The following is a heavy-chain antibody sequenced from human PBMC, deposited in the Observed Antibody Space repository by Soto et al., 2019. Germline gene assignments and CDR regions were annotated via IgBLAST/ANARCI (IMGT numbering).Heavy chain of an antibody. CDR3: ARVALAVSLKYGMDV. D-gene: IGHD6-19*01. V-gene: IGHV4-31*03. Sequence: PSETLSLTCTVSGGSISSGGYYWSWIRQHPGKGLEWIGYIYYSGSTYYNPSLKSRVTISVDTSKNQFSLKLSSVTAADTAVYYCARVALAVSLKYGMDVWGQGTTVTVSS. CDR1: GGSISSGGYY. J-gene: IGHJ6*02. CDR2: IYYSGST.